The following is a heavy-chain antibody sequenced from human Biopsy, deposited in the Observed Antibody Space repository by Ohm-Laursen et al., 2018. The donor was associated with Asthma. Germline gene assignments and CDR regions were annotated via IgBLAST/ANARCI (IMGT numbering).Heavy chain of an antibody. CDR2: ISASGVRT. CDR1: GFTFSHYN. CDR3: AKITTDRQKANNWFDP. V-gene: IGHV3-23*01. J-gene: IGHJ5*02. D-gene: IGHD3-22*01. Sequence: GSLRLSCAASGFTFSHYNMSWVRQAPGKGLEWVSSISASGVRTFYADSVKGRFTVSRDSSRNTLYLQLSTLRVEDTAVYFCAKITTDRQKANNWFDPWGQGTLVTVSS.